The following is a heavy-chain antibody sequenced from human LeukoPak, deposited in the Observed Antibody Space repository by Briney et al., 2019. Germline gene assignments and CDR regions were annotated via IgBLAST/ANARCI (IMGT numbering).Heavy chain of an antibody. Sequence: PGGSLRLSCAASGFTFSSYGMHWVRQAPGKGLEGVAFIRYDGSNKYYADSVKGRFTISRDNSKNTLYLQMNSLRAEDTAVYYCAKPGGELPAFDYWGQGTLVTVSS. V-gene: IGHV3-30*02. CDR3: AKPGGELPAFDY. D-gene: IGHD1-26*01. CDR1: GFTFSSYG. CDR2: IRYDGSNK. J-gene: IGHJ4*02.